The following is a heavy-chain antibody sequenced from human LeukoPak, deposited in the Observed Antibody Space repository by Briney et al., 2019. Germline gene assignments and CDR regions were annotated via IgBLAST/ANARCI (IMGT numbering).Heavy chain of an antibody. CDR1: GFTFSSYG. V-gene: IGHV3-33*01. Sequence: GGSLRLSCAASGFTFSSYGMYWVRQAPGKGLEWVALIWFDGSSQNYADSVKGRFTISRDNSKNTLFLQMNSLRAEDTAVYYWARKGYSGRYSHGMDVWGQGTTVTVSS. CDR2: IWFDGSSQ. J-gene: IGHJ6*02. D-gene: IGHD1-26*01. CDR3: ARKGYSGRYSHGMDV.